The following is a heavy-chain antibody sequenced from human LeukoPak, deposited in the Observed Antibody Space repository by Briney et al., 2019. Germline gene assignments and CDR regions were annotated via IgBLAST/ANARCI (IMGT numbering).Heavy chain of an antibody. V-gene: IGHV4-39*01. CDR1: GGSISSSSYF. CDR3: ARGAGIHGDY. J-gene: IGHJ4*02. D-gene: IGHD5-18*01. CDR2: FYYSGST. Sequence: PSETLSLTCTVSGGSISSSSYFWGWIRQPPGKGLEWIGSFYYSGSTYYNPSLKSRVTISIDTSKNQFSLKLSSVTAADTAVYYCARGAGIHGDYWGQGTLVTVSS.